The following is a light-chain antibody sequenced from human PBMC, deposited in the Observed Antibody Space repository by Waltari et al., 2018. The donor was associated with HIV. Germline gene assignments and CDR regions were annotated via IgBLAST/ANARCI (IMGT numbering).Light chain of an antibody. Sequence: QSVLTQPPSVSATPGQKVTIPCSGSSSYIATHYVSWYQHFPGTVPKVLIYDNHKRSSGIPDRCSGSKSGTSATLDISGLQTGDEAHYYCGTWDTSLIAWIFGTGTKVTVL. CDR3: GTWDTSLIAWI. CDR2: DNH. CDR1: SSYIATHY. V-gene: IGLV1-51*01. J-gene: IGLJ1*01.